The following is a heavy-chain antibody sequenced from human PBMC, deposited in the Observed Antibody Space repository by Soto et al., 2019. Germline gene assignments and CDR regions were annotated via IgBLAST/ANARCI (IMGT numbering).Heavy chain of an antibody. D-gene: IGHD6-19*01. CDR2: IIPILGIT. J-gene: IGHJ4*02. Sequence: SVKVSCKASGGTFSSYTISWVRQAPGQGLEWMGRIIPILGITNYAQKFQGRVTITADKSTSTAYMELSRLRSDDTAVYYCARDPGYSSGWTFDYWGQGTLVTAPQ. CDR3: ARDPGYSSGWTFDY. CDR1: GGTFSSYT. V-gene: IGHV1-69*04.